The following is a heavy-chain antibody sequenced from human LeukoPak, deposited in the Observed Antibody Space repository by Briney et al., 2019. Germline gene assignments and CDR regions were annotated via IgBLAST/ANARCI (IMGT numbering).Heavy chain of an antibody. V-gene: IGHV4-59*01. J-gene: IGHJ4*02. CDR1: GGSISSYY. D-gene: IGHD1-26*01. Sequence: KPSETLSLTCTVSGGSISSYYWSWIRQPPGKGLEWIGYIYYSGSTNYNPSLKSRVIISVDTSKNQFSLKLSSVTAADTAVYYCASGGSGSYGGFDYWGQGTLVTVSS. CDR2: IYYSGST. CDR3: ASGGSGSYGGFDY.